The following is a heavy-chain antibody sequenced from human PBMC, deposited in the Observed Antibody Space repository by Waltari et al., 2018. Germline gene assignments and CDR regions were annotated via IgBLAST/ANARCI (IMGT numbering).Heavy chain of an antibody. Sequence: EEQLVESGGGLVQPGGSLRLSCAASGFTFSSYAMNWVRQAPGKGLEWVSYISSSSSTIYNADSVKGRFTISRDNAKNSLYLQMNSLRAEDTAVYYCARDGAAAGNDYWGQGTLVTVSS. D-gene: IGHD6-13*01. V-gene: IGHV3-48*01. CDR1: GFTFSSYA. CDR3: ARDGAAAGNDY. CDR2: ISSSSSTI. J-gene: IGHJ4*02.